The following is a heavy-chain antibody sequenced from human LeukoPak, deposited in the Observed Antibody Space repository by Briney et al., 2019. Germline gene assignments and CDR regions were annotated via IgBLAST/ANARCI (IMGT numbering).Heavy chain of an antibody. CDR3: AGYSSGWSRGS. D-gene: IGHD6-19*01. CDR2: IYYSGSS. J-gene: IGHJ4*02. Sequence: PSDTLSLTCTVSVGSISSGGYYWRWIRKHPANGLEWIESIYYSGSSYYNASLNSRVTISVDTSKNQFSLKLSSVTAADTAVYYCAGYSSGWSRGSWGQGTLVSVSS. V-gene: IGHV4-31*03. CDR1: VGSISSGGYY.